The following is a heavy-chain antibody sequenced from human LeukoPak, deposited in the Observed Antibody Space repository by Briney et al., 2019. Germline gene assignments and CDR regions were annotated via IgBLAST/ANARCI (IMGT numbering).Heavy chain of an antibody. CDR1: GGSISSYY. J-gene: IGHJ4*02. D-gene: IGHD6-19*01. Sequence: ASETLSPTCTVSGGSISSYYWSWIRQPPGKGLEWIGYIYYSGSTNYNPSLKSRVTISVDTSKNQFSLKLSSVTAADTAVYYCARQSYSSGWYAGGPPDYWGQGTLVTVSS. V-gene: IGHV4-59*08. CDR2: IYYSGST. CDR3: ARQSYSSGWYAGGPPDY.